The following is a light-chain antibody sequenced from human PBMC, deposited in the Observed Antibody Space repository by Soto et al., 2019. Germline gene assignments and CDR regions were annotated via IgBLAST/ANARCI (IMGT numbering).Light chain of an antibody. CDR1: SSDVGYYNL. CDR2: EGS. J-gene: IGLJ1*01. V-gene: IGLV2-23*01. CDR3: CSYAGSGTWV. Sequence: QAVVTQPASVSGSPGQSITISCTGTSSDVGYYNLVSWYQQHPGKAPKLMIYEGSKLPSGVSNRFSASKSGNTASLTISGLQAEDEADYYCCSYAGSGTWVFGTGTKVTVL.